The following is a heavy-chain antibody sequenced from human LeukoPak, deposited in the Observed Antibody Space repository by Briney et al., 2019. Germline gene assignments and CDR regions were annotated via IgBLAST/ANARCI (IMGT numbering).Heavy chain of an antibody. D-gene: IGHD3-10*01. V-gene: IGHV3-21*01. CDR1: GFTFSSYS. CDR3: ARDEGGEYYYGSGSYNY. CDR2: ISSSSSYI. Sequence: GGSLRLSCAASGFTFSSYSMNWVRQAPGKGLEWVSSISSSSSYIYYADSVKGRFTISRDNAKNSLYLQMNSLRAEDTAVYYCARDEGGEYYYGSGSYNYWGQGTLVTVSP. J-gene: IGHJ4*02.